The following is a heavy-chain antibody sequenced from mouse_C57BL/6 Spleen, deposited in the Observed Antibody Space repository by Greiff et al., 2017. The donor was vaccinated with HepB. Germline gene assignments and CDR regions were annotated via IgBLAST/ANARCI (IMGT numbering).Heavy chain of an antibody. CDR1: GYTFTSYW. CDR2: TNPTNGRT. J-gene: IGHJ2*01. V-gene: IGHV1S81*02. Sequence: QVQLQQPGADLVKAGASVKMSCKASGYTFTSYWMHWVKQRLGQGLEWFAETNPTNGRTYYNEKFKSKATLTVDKSSSTAYVLLSGPTFEDSAVYYCAIIKKMVATYFDYWGQGTTLTVSS. D-gene: IGHD1-1*02. CDR3: AIIKKMVATYFDY.